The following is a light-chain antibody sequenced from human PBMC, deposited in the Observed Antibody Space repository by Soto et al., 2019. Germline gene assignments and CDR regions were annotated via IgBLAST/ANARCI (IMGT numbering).Light chain of an antibody. Sequence: DIVLTQSPATLSLSPGDRATLSCGASQPVSSYSAWYQQKPGQAPRLLIYDASKRAPGIPARFNGTGSGTDFTLTINSLEPEDFAVYYCQLRRLFGGGTKVEIK. V-gene: IGKV3-11*01. CDR2: DAS. J-gene: IGKJ4*01. CDR3: QLRRL. CDR1: QPVSSY.